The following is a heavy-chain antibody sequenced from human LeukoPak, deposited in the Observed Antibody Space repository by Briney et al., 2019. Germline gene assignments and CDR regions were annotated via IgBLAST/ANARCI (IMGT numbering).Heavy chain of an antibody. CDR3: AKSYYYDSSGYAHTPEYYFDY. J-gene: IGHJ4*02. V-gene: IGHV3-23*01. CDR2: ISGSGGST. D-gene: IGHD3-22*01. Sequence: GGSLRLSCAASGFTFSSYAMSWVRQAPGKGLEWVSAISGSGGSTYYADSVKGRFTIFRDNSKNTLYLQMNSLRAEDTAVYYCAKSYYYDSSGYAHTPEYYFDYWGQGTLVTVSS. CDR1: GFTFSSYA.